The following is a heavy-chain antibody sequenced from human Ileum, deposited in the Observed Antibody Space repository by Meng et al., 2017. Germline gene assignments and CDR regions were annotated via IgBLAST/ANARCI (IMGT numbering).Heavy chain of an antibody. J-gene: IGHJ4*02. D-gene: IGHD1-26*01. Sequence: SGPTLVKPAQTLTLTCTISGVSLTTSGVGVGWIRQAPGKALEWLALIFWDDDKRYSPSLKSRLTITKETSKNQVVITMTNMDPEDTATYYCAHRPSRTGSYYYWGQGTLVTVSS. V-gene: IGHV2-5*02. CDR1: GVSLTTSGVG. CDR3: AHRPSRTGSYYY. CDR2: IFWDDDK.